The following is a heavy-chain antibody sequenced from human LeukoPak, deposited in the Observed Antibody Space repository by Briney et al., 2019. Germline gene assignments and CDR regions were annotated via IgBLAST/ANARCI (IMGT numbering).Heavy chain of an antibody. V-gene: IGHV3-30*18. CDR2: ISYDGSNK. Sequence: PGGFLRLSCAASGFTFSSYGMHWVRQAPGKGLEWVAVISYDGSNKYYADSVKGRFTISRDNSKNTLYLQMNSLRAEDTAVYYCAKVGCSSTSCSLTWYYYGMDVWGKGTTVTVSS. J-gene: IGHJ6*04. D-gene: IGHD2-2*01. CDR3: AKVGCSSTSCSLTWYYYGMDV. CDR1: GFTFSSYG.